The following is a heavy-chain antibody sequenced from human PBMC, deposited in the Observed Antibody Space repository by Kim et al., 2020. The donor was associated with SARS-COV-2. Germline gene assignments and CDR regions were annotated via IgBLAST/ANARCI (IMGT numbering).Heavy chain of an antibody. D-gene: IGHD5-18*01. J-gene: IGHJ4*02. CDR3: ARHSKHTHSYGYLSAFDY. Sequence: SETLSLTCTVSGGSISSSSYYWGWIRQPPGKGLEWIGSIYYSGSTYYNPSLKSRVTISVDTSKNQFSLKLSSVTAADTAVYYCARHSKHTHSYGYLSAFDYWGQGTLVTVSS. CDR1: GGSISSSSYY. CDR2: IYYSGST. V-gene: IGHV4-39*01.